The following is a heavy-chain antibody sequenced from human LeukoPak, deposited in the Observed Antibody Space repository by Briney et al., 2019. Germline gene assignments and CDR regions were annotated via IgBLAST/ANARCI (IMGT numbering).Heavy chain of an antibody. CDR2: ISAYNGNT. Sequence: GASVKVSCKASGHTFTSYGISWVRQAPGQGLEWMGWISAYNGNTNYAQKLQGRVTMTTDTSTSTAYMELSSLRSEDTAVYYCARRTNWGPPYYFDYWGQGTLVTVSS. J-gene: IGHJ4*02. V-gene: IGHV1-18*01. CDR3: ARRTNWGPPYYFDY. D-gene: IGHD7-27*01. CDR1: GHTFTSYG.